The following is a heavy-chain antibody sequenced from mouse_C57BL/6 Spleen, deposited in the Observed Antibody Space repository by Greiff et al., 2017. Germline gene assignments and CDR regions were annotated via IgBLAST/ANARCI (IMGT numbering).Heavy chain of an antibody. Sequence: VQLQQSGAELARPGASVKLSCKASDYTFTSYGISWVKQRTGQGLEWIGEIYPRSGNTYYNEKFKGKATLTADKSSSTAYMEFRSLTSEDSAVYFCARGTTVVAPDAMDYWGQGTSDTVSS. V-gene: IGHV1-81*01. CDR2: IYPRSGNT. CDR3: ARGTTVVAPDAMDY. CDR1: DYTFTSYG. D-gene: IGHD1-1*01. J-gene: IGHJ4*01.